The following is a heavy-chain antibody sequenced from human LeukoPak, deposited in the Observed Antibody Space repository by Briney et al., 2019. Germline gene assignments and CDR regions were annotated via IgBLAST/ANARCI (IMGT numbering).Heavy chain of an antibody. D-gene: IGHD3-22*01. CDR2: IYYSGST. Sequence: PSETLSLTCTVSGGSISSYYWSWIRQPPGKGLEWIGYIYYSGSTNYNPSLKSRVTISVDTSKNQFSLKLSSVTAADTAVYYCARLSGYDSSGYRDYWGQGTLVTVSS. CDR3: ARLSGYDSSGYRDY. CDR1: GGSISSYY. J-gene: IGHJ4*02. V-gene: IGHV4-59*08.